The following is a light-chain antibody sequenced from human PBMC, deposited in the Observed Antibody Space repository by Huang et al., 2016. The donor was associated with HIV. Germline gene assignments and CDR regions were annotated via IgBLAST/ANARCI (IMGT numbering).Light chain of an antibody. Sequence: ERVMTQSPATLSASPGVRATLSCRASQYVGNNLAWYRQKPGQAPRLLIHGASTRATDIPARFSASGSGVEFTLTISSLQSEDFGIYYCQQYNNWPRTFGQGTKLEIK. J-gene: IGKJ2*01. V-gene: IGKV3-15*01. CDR3: QQYNNWPRT. CDR2: GAS. CDR1: QYVGNN.